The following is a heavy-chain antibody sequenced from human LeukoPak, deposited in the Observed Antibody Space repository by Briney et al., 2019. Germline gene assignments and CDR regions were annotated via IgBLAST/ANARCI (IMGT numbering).Heavy chain of an antibody. CDR3: AKGGTEGVVVPSWEY. J-gene: IGHJ4*02. D-gene: IGHD3-22*01. CDR1: GFTFSSYW. V-gene: IGHV3-74*01. Sequence: GGSLRLSCAASGFTFSSYWMHWVRQAPGKGLVWVSRINSDGSSTSYADSVKGRFTISRDNAKNTLYLQMNSLRAEDTAVYYCAKGGTEGVVVPSWEYWGQGTLVTVSS. CDR2: INSDGSST.